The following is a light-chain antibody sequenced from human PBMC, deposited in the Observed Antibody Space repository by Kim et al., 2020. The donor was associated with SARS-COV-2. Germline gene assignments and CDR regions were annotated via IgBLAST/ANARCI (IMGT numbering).Light chain of an antibody. Sequence: SYELTQPPSLSVSPGQTATITCSGSGLGDKFAFWYQQKPGQSPALVIYQDTRRPSGIPERFSGSNSGNTATLTISGTQAMDAADYYCQAWDSSAGVFGGGTQLTVL. J-gene: IGLJ3*02. CDR3: QAWDSSAGV. CDR1: GLGDKF. V-gene: IGLV3-1*01. CDR2: QDT.